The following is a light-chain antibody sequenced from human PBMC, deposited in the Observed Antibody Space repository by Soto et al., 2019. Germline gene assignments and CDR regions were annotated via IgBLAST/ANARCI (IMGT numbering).Light chain of an antibody. Sequence: HSALTQPASVSGSPGQSITISCTGTSSDIGGYNFVSWYQQHPGKAPKLLIYDVRNRPSGVSNRFSGSKSGNTASLTISGLQAEDEADYYCNSYRTISTYVFGTGTTVTVL. CDR3: NSYRTISTYV. V-gene: IGLV2-14*01. CDR1: SSDIGGYNF. J-gene: IGLJ1*01. CDR2: DVR.